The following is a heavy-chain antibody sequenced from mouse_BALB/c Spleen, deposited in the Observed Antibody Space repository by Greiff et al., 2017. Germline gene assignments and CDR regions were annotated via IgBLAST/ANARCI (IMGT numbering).Heavy chain of an antibody. J-gene: IGHJ2*01. D-gene: IGHD2-4*01. V-gene: IGHV3-8*02. CDR1: GDSITSGY. CDR3: ARYYYDYDVGYFDY. CDR2: ISYSGST. Sequence: EVKVEESGPSLVKPSQTLSLTCSVTGDSITSGYWNWIRKFPGNKLEYMGYISYSGSTYYNPSLKSRISITRDTSKNQYYLQLNSVTTEDTATYYCARYYYDYDVGYFDYWGQGTTLTVSS.